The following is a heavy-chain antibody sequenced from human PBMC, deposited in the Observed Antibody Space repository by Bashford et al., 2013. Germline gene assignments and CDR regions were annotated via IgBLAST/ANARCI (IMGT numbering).Heavy chain of an antibody. D-gene: IGHD3-10*01. CDR2: IKQDGSKT. CDR1: GFTFSDYW. CDR3: ARAPRSGSYYPKARYYYYYGMDV. V-gene: IGHV3-7*01. J-gene: IGHJ6*02. Sequence: GSLRLSCAASGFTFSDYWMTWVRQAPGKGLEWVANIKQDGSKTYYVDSVEGRFTISRDNAKNSLYLQMNSLRAGDTAVYYCARAPRSGSYYPKARYYYYYGMDVWGQGTTVTVSS.